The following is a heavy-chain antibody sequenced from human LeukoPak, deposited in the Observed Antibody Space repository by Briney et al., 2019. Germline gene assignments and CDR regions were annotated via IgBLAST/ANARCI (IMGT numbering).Heavy chain of an antibody. CDR1: GYTFTSYG. V-gene: IGHV1-18*01. D-gene: IGHD6-13*01. CDR2: ISAYNGNT. J-gene: IGHJ5*02. Sequence: ASVKVSCKASGYTFTSYGISWGRQAPGQGLEWMGWISAYNGNTNYAQKLQGRVTMTTDTSTSTAYMELRSLRSDDTAVYYCAREIAAAGTFRLDPWGQGTLVTVSS. CDR3: AREIAAAGTFRLDP.